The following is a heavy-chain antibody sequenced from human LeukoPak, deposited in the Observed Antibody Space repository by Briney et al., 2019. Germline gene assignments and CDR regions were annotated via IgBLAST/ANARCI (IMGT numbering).Heavy chain of an antibody. CDR1: GFTFSDHY. V-gene: IGHV3-72*01. Sequence: AGGSLRLSCAASGFTFSDHYIDWLRQAPGKGLEWVGRTRNKANGYTTQYAASVKGRFSISRDDSKNSVYLQMNSLIVEDTAVYYCRRVHGTGSSSHRLDYWGQGTLVTVSS. CDR2: TRNKANGYTT. J-gene: IGHJ4*02. D-gene: IGHD6-6*01. CDR3: RRVHGTGSSSHRLDY.